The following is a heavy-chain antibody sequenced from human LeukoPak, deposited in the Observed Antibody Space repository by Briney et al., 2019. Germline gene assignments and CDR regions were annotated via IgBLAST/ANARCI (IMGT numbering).Heavy chain of an antibody. J-gene: IGHJ3*02. CDR3: ARDQYSHGDYQNHGGSYYMNAFDI. CDR2: IIPIFGTA. D-gene: IGHD1-26*01. V-gene: IGHV1-69*06. CDR1: GGTFSSYA. Sequence: GASVKVSCKASGGTFSSYAISWVRQAPGQGLEWMGGIIPIFGTANYAQKFQGRVTITADKSTSTAYMELSSLRSEDTAVYYCARDQYSHGDYQNHGGSYYMNAFDIWGQGTMVTVSS.